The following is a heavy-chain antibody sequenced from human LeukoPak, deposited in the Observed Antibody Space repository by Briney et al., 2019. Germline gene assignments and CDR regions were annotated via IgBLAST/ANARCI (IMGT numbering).Heavy chain of an antibody. D-gene: IGHD4-17*01. V-gene: IGHV1-18*01. J-gene: IGHJ4*02. CDR2: ISPHNGNA. CDR1: GYNFFTYG. CDR3: ARNSYGDFDY. Sequence: GASVKVSCTASGYNFFTYGITWVRQAPGQGLEWMGWISPHNGNANYAQKFQDRVIMTTDTSTNTAFMEVRSLRSDDTAMYYCARNSYGDFDYWGQGTLVTVSS.